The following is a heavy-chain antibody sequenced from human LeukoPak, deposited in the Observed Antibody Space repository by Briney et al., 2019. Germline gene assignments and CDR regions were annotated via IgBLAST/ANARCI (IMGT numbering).Heavy chain of an antibody. Sequence: SETLSLTCTVSGGSISSSSYYWGWIRQPPGKGLEWIGSIHYSGSTYYKPSLKSRVTISVDTSKNQFSLKLSSVTAADTAVYYCARGPHVFYCSSTSCYHWFDPWGQGTLVTVSS. CDR2: IHYSGST. D-gene: IGHD2-2*01. V-gene: IGHV4-39*01. CDR1: GGSISSSSYY. CDR3: ARGPHVFYCSSTSCYHWFDP. J-gene: IGHJ5*02.